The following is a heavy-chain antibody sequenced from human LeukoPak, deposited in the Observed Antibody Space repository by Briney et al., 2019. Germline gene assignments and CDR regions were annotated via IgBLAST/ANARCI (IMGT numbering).Heavy chain of an antibody. CDR3: ARSPDILTGENFDY. Sequence: SVKLSCKASGYNFTGCYVHWVRQAPGQGLEWVGGVNRNSGGTNYAQKFQGRVTMNRDTSISTAYMELSRLRSGDTAVYYCARSPDILTGENFDYWGQGTLVTVSS. J-gene: IGHJ4*02. CDR2: VNRNSGGT. CDR1: GYNFTGCY. D-gene: IGHD3-9*01. V-gene: IGHV1-2*02.